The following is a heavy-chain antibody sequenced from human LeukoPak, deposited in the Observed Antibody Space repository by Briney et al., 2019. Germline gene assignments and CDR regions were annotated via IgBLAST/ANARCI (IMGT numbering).Heavy chain of an antibody. Sequence: GGSLRLSYAASGFTFSGSAMHWVRQASGKGLEWVGRIRSKANSYATAYAASVKGRFTISRDDSKNTAYLQMNSLKTEDTAVYYCARDKYYYDSSGYGFDIWGQGTMVTVSS. J-gene: IGHJ3*02. CDR1: GFTFSGSA. D-gene: IGHD3-22*01. CDR3: ARDKYYYDSSGYGFDI. CDR2: IRSKANSYAT. V-gene: IGHV3-73*01.